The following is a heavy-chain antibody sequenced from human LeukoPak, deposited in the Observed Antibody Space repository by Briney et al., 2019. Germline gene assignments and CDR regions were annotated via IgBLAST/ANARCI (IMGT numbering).Heavy chain of an antibody. CDR3: ARDPNLYGSGSYYSDV. V-gene: IGHV4-39*07. CDR1: GGSISSSSYY. D-gene: IGHD3-10*01. J-gene: IGHJ4*02. CDR2: IYYSGST. Sequence: SETLSLTCTVSGGSISSSSYYWGWIRQPPGKGLEWIGSIYYSGSTYYNPSLKSRVTISVDTSKNQFSLKLSSVTAADTAVYYCARDPNLYGSGSYYSDVRGQGTLVTVSS.